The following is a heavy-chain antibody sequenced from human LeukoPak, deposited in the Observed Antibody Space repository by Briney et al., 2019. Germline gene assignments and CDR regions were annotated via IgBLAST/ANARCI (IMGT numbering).Heavy chain of an antibody. CDR1: GFTFSSYG. D-gene: IGHD3-10*01. J-gene: IGHJ1*01. CDR2: IRHDGSTK. Sequence: GGSLRLSCAASGFTFSSYGMHWVRQAPGKGLEWVAFIRHDGSTKSYADSVKGRFTISRDNSKNTLYLQMNSLRAEDTAVYYCAKGGYYYGSGSYVGGYFQHWGQGTLVTVSS. V-gene: IGHV3-30*02. CDR3: AKGGYYYGSGSYVGGYFQH.